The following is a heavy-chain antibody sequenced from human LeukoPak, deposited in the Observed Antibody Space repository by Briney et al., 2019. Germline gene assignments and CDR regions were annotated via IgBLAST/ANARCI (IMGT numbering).Heavy chain of an antibody. Sequence: GGSLRLSCAASGFTFSTYWMHWVRQAPGKGLVWVSRIHGDGRTTSYADSVKGRFTISRDNAKNTLYPQMNSLRAEDTAVYYCARSDWFDPWGQGTLVTVSS. CDR3: ARSDWFDP. CDR1: GFTFSTYW. V-gene: IGHV3-74*01. CDR2: IHGDGRTT. J-gene: IGHJ5*02.